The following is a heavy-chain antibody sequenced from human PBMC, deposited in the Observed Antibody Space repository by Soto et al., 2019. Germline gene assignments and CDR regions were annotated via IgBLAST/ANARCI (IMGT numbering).Heavy chain of an antibody. J-gene: IGHJ4*02. D-gene: IGHD6-19*01. V-gene: IGHV4-30-4*01. CDR3: ARDLSSGSGWSFFDY. CDR2: IYYSGST. CDR1: GGSISSGDYY. Sequence: SETLSLTCTVSGGSISSGDYYWSWIRQPPGKGLEWIGYIYYSGSTYYNPSLKSRVTISVDTSKNQFSLKLSSVTAADTAVYYCARDLSSGSGWSFFDYWGQGTLVTVSS.